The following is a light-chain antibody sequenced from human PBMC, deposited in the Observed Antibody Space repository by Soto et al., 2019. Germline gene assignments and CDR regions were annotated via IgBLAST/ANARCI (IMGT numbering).Light chain of an antibody. CDR2: DVS. Sequence: QSALAQPASVSGSPGQSITISCTGTSGDIGGNNYVSWYQQHPGKAPKLMIYDVSDRASGASSRFSGSKSGNTASLTISGLQPEYEADYYRSSFTFTSTLFGTGTNVTGL. CDR3: SSFTFTSTL. V-gene: IGLV2-14*03. CDR1: SGDIGGNNY. J-gene: IGLJ1*01.